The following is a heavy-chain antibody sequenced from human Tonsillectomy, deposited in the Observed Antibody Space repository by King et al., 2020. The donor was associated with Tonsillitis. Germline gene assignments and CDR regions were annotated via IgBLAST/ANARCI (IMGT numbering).Heavy chain of an antibody. D-gene: IGHD3-22*01. Sequence: QLVQSGAEVKKPGASVKVSCKASGYTFTSYGISWVRQAPGQGLEWMGWISAYNGNTNYAQKLQGRVTMTTDTSTSTAYMGLRSLRSDDTAVYYCAISKWLSDYYYGMDVWGQGTTVTVSS. CDR3: AISKWLSDYYYGMDV. CDR2: ISAYNGNT. CDR1: GYTFTSYG. V-gene: IGHV1-18*04. J-gene: IGHJ6*02.